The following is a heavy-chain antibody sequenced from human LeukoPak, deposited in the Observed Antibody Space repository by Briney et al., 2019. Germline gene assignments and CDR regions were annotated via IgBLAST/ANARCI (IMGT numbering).Heavy chain of an antibody. V-gene: IGHV4-34*01. CDR2: INHSGST. D-gene: IGHD4-23*01. Sequence: SETLSLTCAVYGGSFSGYYWSWIRQPPGKGLEWIGEINHSGSTNYNPSLKSRVTISVDTSKNQFSLKLSSVTAADTAVYYCARGRRNTVAVLDYWGQGTLVTVSS. CDR3: ARGRRNTVAVLDY. CDR1: GGSFSGYY. J-gene: IGHJ4*02.